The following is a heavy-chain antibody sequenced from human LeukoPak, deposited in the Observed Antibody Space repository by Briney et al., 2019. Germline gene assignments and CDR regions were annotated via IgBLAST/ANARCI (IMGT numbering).Heavy chain of an antibody. CDR3: ARSYCSGGSCYSYFDY. CDR2: INPSGGST. D-gene: IGHD2-15*01. V-gene: IGHV1-46*01. CDR1: GYTFTSYY. Sequence: EASVKVSCKASGYTFTSYYMHWVRQAPGQGLEWMGIINPSGGSTSYAQKFQGRVTMTRDTSTSTVYMELSSLRSEDTAVYYCARSYCSGGSCYSYFDYWGQGTLVTVSS. J-gene: IGHJ4*02.